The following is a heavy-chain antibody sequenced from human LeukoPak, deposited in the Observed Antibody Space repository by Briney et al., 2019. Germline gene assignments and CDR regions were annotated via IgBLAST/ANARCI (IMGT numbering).Heavy chain of an antibody. CDR1: GFTFSSYS. J-gene: IGHJ6*03. Sequence: GSLRLSCAASGFTFSSYSMNWVRQAPGKGLEWVSSISSSSSYIYYADSVKGRFTISRDNAKNSLYLKMNSLRAEDTAVYYCARVTPPFYYYYYMDVWGKGTTVTVSS. CDR2: ISSSSSYI. CDR3: ARVTPPFYYYYYMDV. V-gene: IGHV3-21*01. D-gene: IGHD1-14*01.